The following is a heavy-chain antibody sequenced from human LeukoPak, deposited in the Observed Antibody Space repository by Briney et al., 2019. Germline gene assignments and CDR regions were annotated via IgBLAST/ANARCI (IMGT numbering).Heavy chain of an antibody. CDR1: GYTFTSYG. V-gene: IGHV1-18*01. D-gene: IGHD2-15*01. J-gene: IGHJ4*02. CDR3: ARVWLGLFVVVVAATSFDY. Sequence: ASVKVSCKASGYTFTSYGISWVRQAPGQGLEWMGWISAYNGNTNYAQKLQGRVTMTTDTSTSTAYMELRSLRSDDTAVYYCARVWLGLFVVVVAATSFDYGGQGTLVTVSS. CDR2: ISAYNGNT.